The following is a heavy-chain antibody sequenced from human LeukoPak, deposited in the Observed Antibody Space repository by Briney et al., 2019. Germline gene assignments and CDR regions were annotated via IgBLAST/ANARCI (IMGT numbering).Heavy chain of an antibody. V-gene: IGHV3-48*02. CDR3: ARVVAGIDWFDP. Sequence: GGSLRLSCAASGFTFSSYSMNWVRQAPGKGLEWVSYISSGSSAIYYADSVKGRFTISRDNAKDSLFLQLNSLRDEDTAVYYCARVVAGIDWFDPWGQGTLVTVSS. J-gene: IGHJ5*02. CDR1: GFTFSSYS. D-gene: IGHD6-19*01. CDR2: ISSGSSAI.